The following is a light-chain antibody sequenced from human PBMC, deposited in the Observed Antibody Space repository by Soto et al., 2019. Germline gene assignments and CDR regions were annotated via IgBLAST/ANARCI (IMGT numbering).Light chain of an antibody. J-gene: IGLJ1*01. CDR2: RNN. CDR3: AAWDDSLSGLYV. V-gene: IGLV1-47*01. Sequence: QSVLTQPPSASGTPGQRVTISCSGSSSNIGSNYVYWYQQLPGTAPKLLIYRNNQRPSGVPDRFSGSKSGTSASRAISGRRSEDEDDDYCAAWDDSLSGLYVFGTGTKLTVL. CDR1: SSNIGSNY.